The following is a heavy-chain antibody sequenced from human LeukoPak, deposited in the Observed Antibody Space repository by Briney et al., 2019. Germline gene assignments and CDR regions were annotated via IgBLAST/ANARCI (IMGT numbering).Heavy chain of an antibody. CDR2: ISYDGSNK. V-gene: IGHV3-30-3*01. J-gene: IGHJ6*02. CDR1: GFTFSSHA. CDR3: ARVKPKRDGYYGMDV. Sequence: GGSLRLSCAASGFTFSSHAMHWVRQAPGKGLEWVAVISYDGSNKYYADSVKGRFTISRDNSKNTLYLQMNSLRAEDTAVFYCARVKPKRDGYYGMDVWGQGTTVTVSS. D-gene: IGHD2-21*02.